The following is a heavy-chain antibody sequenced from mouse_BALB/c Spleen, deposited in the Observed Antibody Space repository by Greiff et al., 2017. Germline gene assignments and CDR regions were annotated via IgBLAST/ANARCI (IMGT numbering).Heavy chain of an antibody. J-gene: IGHJ2*01. D-gene: IGHD2-10*02. CDR1: GYSFTSYY. CDR3: AREDGYGNYYLDY. Sequence: VQLQESGPELVKPGASVKISCKASGYSFTSYYIHWVKQRPGQGLEWIGWIFPGSGNTKYNEKFKGKATLTADTSSSTAYMQLSSLTSEDSAVYFCAREDGYGNYYLDYWGQGTTLTVSS. V-gene: IGHV1-66*01. CDR2: IFPGSGNT.